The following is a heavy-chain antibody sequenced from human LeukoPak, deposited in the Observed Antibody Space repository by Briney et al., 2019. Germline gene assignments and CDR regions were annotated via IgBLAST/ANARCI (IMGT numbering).Heavy chain of an antibody. CDR3: ARDQQFVVYAIDDNWFDP. J-gene: IGHJ5*02. V-gene: IGHV1-2*02. CDR1: GYTCTGYY. CDR2: INPNSGGT. D-gene: IGHD2-8*02. Sequence: GASVKVSCKASGYTCTGYYMHWVRQAPGQGLEWMGWINPNSGGTNYAQKFQGRVTMTRDTSISTAYMELSRLRSDDTAVYYCARDQQFVVYAIDDNWFDPWGQGTLVTVSS.